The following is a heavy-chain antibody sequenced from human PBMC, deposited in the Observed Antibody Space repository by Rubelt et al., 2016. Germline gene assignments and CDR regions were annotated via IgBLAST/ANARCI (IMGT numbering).Heavy chain of an antibody. D-gene: IGHD3-22*01. CDR1: GFTFSNAW. Sequence: VQLVESGGGLVKPGGSLRLSCAASGFTFSNAWMSWVRQAPGKGLEWIGSIYYSGSTYYNPSLKSRVTISVDTSKNQFSLKLSSVTAADTAVYYCARQDYDSSGYYHPFDYWGQGTLVTVSS. V-gene: IGHV4-59*05. CDR3: ARQDYDSSGYYHPFDY. CDR2: IYYSGST. J-gene: IGHJ4*02.